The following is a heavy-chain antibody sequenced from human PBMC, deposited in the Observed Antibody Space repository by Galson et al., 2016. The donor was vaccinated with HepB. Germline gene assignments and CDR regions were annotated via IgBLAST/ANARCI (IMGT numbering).Heavy chain of an antibody. CDR1: GGSVSSGEHY. Sequence: TLSLTCTVSGGSVSSGEHYWSWIRQPPGKGLEWIGYIYNSGSTGYNPSLESRVSISVDTSKNQFSLRLTSVTAADTAVYYCAGDGIALFVFEIWGQGTMVTVSS. CDR2: IYNSGST. CDR3: AGDGIALFVFEI. V-gene: IGHV4-30-4*01. J-gene: IGHJ3*02. D-gene: IGHD2-21*01.